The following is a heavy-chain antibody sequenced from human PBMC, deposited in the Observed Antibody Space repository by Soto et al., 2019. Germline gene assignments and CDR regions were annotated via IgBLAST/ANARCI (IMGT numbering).Heavy chain of an antibody. D-gene: IGHD3-22*01. CDR2: INAGNGKT. J-gene: IGHJ4*02. V-gene: IGHV1-3*05. CDR3: ARSSGYYLTDDY. CDR1: GYTFTSYA. Sequence: QVQLVQSGAEEKKPGASVKVSCKASGYTFTSYAMHLVRQAPGQRLAWIGWINAGNGKTKYSQKLQGRVTITRDTSASTAYMEISSLRSEDTAVYYCARSSGYYLTDDYWGQGALVTVSS.